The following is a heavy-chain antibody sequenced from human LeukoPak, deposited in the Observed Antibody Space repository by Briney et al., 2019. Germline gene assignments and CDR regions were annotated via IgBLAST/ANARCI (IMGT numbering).Heavy chain of an antibody. CDR2: INPNSGGT. Sequence: GASVKVSFKASGYSFTSYSMHWVRQAPGQGLEWMAWINPNSGGTYYAQNFHDRITMTRDTSISTAYMELSRLRSDDTAIYYCARANARYCSSTSCLFDYWGQGTLVTVSS. D-gene: IGHD2-2*01. CDR3: ARANARYCSSTSCLFDY. J-gene: IGHJ4*02. CDR1: GYSFTSYS. V-gene: IGHV1-2*02.